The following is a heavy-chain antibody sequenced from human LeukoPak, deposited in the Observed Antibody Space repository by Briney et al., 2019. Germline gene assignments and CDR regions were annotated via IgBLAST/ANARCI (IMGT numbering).Heavy chain of an antibody. CDR1: GFTFSSYS. Sequence: GGSLRLSCAASGFTFSSYSMNWVRQAPGKGLEWVSYISSSSSTIYYADSVKGRFTISRDNAKNSLYLQMNSLRAEDTAVYYCARDATGHYYDSSGYPLYYMDVWGKGTTVTISS. D-gene: IGHD3-22*01. V-gene: IGHV3-48*01. J-gene: IGHJ6*03. CDR3: ARDATGHYYDSSGYPLYYMDV. CDR2: ISSSSSTI.